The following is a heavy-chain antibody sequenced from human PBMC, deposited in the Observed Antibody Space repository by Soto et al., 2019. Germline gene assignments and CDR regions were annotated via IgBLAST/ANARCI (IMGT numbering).Heavy chain of an antibody. Sequence: QVQLVQSGAEVKKPGASVKVSCKASGYTFTSYYMHWVRQAPGQGLEWMGIINPSGGSTSYAQKFQGRVTMTGDTSTSTRYMELSSLRSEDTAVYYCARGGGSYPWSTTTLRPDYYYGMDVWGQGTTVTVSS. CDR3: ARGGGSYPWSTTTLRPDYYYGMDV. CDR1: GYTFTSYY. V-gene: IGHV1-46*03. CDR2: INPSGGST. J-gene: IGHJ6*02. D-gene: IGHD1-26*01.